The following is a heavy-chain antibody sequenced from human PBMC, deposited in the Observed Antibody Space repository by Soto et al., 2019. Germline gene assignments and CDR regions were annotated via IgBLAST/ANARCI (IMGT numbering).Heavy chain of an antibody. D-gene: IGHD5-18*01. CDR2: ISDSGGRT. J-gene: IGHJ4*02. CDR3: ARDNSEYTRPFDY. CDR1: GFTFSTYA. V-gene: IGHV3-23*01. Sequence: GGSLRLSCAASGFTFSTYAMSWVRQAPGKGLEWVSTISDSGGRTYYAASVKGRFTISRDNAKNTLYLQMNSLRAEDTAVYYCARDNSEYTRPFDYWGQGTLVTVSS.